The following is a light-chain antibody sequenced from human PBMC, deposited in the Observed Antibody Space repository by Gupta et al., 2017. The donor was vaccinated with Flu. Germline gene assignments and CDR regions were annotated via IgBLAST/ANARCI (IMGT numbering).Light chain of an antibody. J-gene: IGKJ1*01. CDR2: WAS. V-gene: IGKV4-1*01. CDR3: QQYYSLPWT. Sequence: DIVMTQSPDSLALSLGERATINCKSSQSVFYSSNNLNYLAWYQVKPGQPPKLLVHWASTRESGVPDRFSGSGSGADFTLSISSLQAEDVAVYFCQQYYSLPWTFGQGTKVEIK. CDR1: QSVFYSSNNLNY.